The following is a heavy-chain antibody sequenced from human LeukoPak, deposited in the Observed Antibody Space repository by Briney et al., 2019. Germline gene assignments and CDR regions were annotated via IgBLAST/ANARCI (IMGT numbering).Heavy chain of an antibody. CDR3: ARDDIVVVPAAITESYYYYGMDV. CDR2: IYTSGST. J-gene: IGHJ6*02. Sequence: SETLSLTCTVSGGSISSYYWSWIRQPAGKGLEWIGRIYTSGSTNYNPSLKSRVTMSVDTSKNQFSLKLSSVTAADTAVYYCARDDIVVVPAAITESYYYYGMDVWGQGTTATVSS. V-gene: IGHV4-4*07. CDR1: GGSISSYY. D-gene: IGHD2-2*02.